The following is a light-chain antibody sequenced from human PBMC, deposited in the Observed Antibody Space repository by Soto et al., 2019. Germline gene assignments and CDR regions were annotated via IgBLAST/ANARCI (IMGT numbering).Light chain of an antibody. V-gene: IGKV1-39*01. Sequence: DIQMTQSPSSLSASVGDRVTITCRASQSISSYLNWYQQKPGKAPKLLIYAASSLQSGFPSRFSGSGSGTDFTLTIRSLQPEDIATYYSHQSYSTPLTCGGGTKVAI. J-gene: IGKJ4*01. CDR3: HQSYSTPLT. CDR1: QSISSY. CDR2: AAS.